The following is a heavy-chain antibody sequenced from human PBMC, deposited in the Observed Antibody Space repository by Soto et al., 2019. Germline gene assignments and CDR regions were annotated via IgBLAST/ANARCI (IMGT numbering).Heavy chain of an antibody. V-gene: IGHV2-5*02. CDR1: GFSLSTSGVG. CDR2: IYWDDDK. CDR3: AQELRFFDY. D-gene: IGHD3-10*01. Sequence: QITLKESGPTLVKPTQPLTLPCTFSGFSLSTSGVGVGWIRQPPGKALEWLALIYWDDDKRYSPSLKSRLTITKDTSKNQVVLTMTNMDPVDTATYYCAQELRFFDYWGQGTLVTVSS. J-gene: IGHJ4*02.